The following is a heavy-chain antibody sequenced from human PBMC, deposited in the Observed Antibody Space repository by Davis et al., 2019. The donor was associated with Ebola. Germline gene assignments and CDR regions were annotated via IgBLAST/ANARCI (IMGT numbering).Heavy chain of an antibody. CDR1: GDSISHYY. V-gene: IGHV4-59*08. Sequence: PSETLSLTCTVSGDSISHYYWNWIRQPPGRGLEWIAYVSYGGSTDYNPSLKSRVTNSIDTSKNQFSLKLNSVTAADTAIYFCARVYTHYRFDYWGQGTLVTVSP. CDR2: VSYGGST. J-gene: IGHJ4*02. D-gene: IGHD4-11*01. CDR3: ARVYTHYRFDY.